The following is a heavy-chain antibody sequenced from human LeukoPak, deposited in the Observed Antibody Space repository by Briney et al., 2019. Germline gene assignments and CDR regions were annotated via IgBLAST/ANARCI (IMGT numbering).Heavy chain of an antibody. Sequence: ASVKVSCKASGYTFTSYDINWVRQATGQGLEWMGWMNPNSGNTGYAQKFQGRVTMTRNTSISTAYMELSSLRPEDTAVYYCARGDRRDRYCSGGSCYSEEPYYYYGMDVWGQGTTVTVSS. V-gene: IGHV1-8*02. CDR3: ARGDRRDRYCSGGSCYSEEPYYYYGMDV. J-gene: IGHJ6*02. CDR1: GYTFTSYD. D-gene: IGHD2-15*01. CDR2: MNPNSGNT.